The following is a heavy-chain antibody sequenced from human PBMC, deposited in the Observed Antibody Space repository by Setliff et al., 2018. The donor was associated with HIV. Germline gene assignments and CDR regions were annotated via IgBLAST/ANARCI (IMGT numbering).Heavy chain of an antibody. D-gene: IGHD1-26*01. CDR2: IDHSGNT. V-gene: IGHV4-34*01. Sequence: PSEILSFTCVVYGGSFTHYYWTWIRKPPGKGLECIGGIDHSGNTNYNPSLKSRFTLSIHKSEDQFSLKLTPVTVADTAGYYCAREGSERFFDLWGRGTLVTVSS. CDR3: AREGSERFFDL. J-gene: IGHJ2*01. CDR1: GGSFTHYY.